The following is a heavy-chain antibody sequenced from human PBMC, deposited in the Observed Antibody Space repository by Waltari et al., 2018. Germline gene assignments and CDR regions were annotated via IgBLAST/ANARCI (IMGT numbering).Heavy chain of an antibody. D-gene: IGHD6-6*01. Sequence: EVQLVESGGGLVKPGGSLRLSCAASGFTFSNAWMSWVRQAPGKGLEWVSYISGSGTTIYYAESVKGRFTISRDNAKNSLYLQMNSLRAEDTAVYYCARSIATRAYYYDAMDVWGQGTTVTASS. CDR2: ISGSGTTI. CDR3: ARSIATRAYYYDAMDV. J-gene: IGHJ6*02. CDR1: GFTFSNAW. V-gene: IGHV3-48*01.